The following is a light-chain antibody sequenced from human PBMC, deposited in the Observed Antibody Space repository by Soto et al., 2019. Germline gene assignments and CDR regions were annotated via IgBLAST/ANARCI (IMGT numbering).Light chain of an antibody. J-gene: IGKJ4*01. CDR2: DAS. V-gene: IGKV3-15*01. Sequence: EIVMTQAPSTLSGSPGARATLSGRASQGVGSTLAWYRQQPRQAPSLLIYDASTRATGVPASSSGSGWGTEVTPPISSMQYADFSVYYCQHYKTWPLAFGGGTKVDI. CDR3: QHYKTWPLA. CDR1: QGVGST.